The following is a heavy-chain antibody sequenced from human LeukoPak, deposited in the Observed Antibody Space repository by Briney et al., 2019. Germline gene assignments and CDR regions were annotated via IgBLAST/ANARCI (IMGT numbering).Heavy chain of an antibody. CDR3: ARESPIAVAGN. CDR1: GFTFSSYA. Sequence: GGSLRLSCAASGFTFSSYAMSWVRQAPGKGLEWVSAISDSGGKTYYADSVKGRFTISRDNSKSTLYLQMNSLRAEDTALYYCARESPIAVAGNWGQGTLVTVSS. V-gene: IGHV3-23*01. CDR2: ISDSGGKT. J-gene: IGHJ4*02. D-gene: IGHD6-19*01.